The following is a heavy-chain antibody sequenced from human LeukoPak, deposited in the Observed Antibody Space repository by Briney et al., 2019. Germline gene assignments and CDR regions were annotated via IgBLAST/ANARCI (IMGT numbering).Heavy chain of an antibody. CDR2: INPNSGGT. J-gene: IGHJ4*02. CDR3: ARGYGYGSGSYSEPEGDY. Sequence: ASVTVSCKASGYTFTVYYMHWVRQAPGQGLEWMGWINPNSGGTNYAQKFQGRVTMTRDTSISTAYMELSRLRSDDTAVYYCARGYGYGSGSYSEPEGDYWGQGTLVTVSS. D-gene: IGHD3-10*01. CDR1: GYTFTVYY. V-gene: IGHV1-2*02.